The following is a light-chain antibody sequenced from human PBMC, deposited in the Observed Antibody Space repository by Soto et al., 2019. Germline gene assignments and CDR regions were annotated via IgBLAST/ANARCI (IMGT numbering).Light chain of an antibody. CDR2: GAS. Sequence: QAPGTLSVSARATGTRCWWASQSVRSNLAWYQQKPGQAPRLLIYGASSRVTGFPARFSGSGSGTDVSLTISSLQSDDLAVYHCQQYDTWPWTFGQGTKVDIK. CDR3: QQYDTWPWT. J-gene: IGKJ1*01. V-gene: IGKV3-15*01. CDR1: QSVRSN.